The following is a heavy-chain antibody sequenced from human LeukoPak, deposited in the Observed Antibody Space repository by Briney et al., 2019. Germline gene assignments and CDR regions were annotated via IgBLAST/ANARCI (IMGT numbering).Heavy chain of an antibody. CDR1: GFTLSDYY. CDR2: ISSSGSTI. D-gene: IGHD6-13*01. Sequence: GGSLRLSCAASGFTLSDYYMSWIPQAPGKGLEWVSYISSSGSTIYYADSVKGRFTISRDNAKNSLYLQMNSLRAEDTAVYYCARDHTEGQSSSSWYWLDPWGQGTLVTVSS. CDR3: ARDHTEGQSSSSWYWLDP. V-gene: IGHV3-11*01. J-gene: IGHJ5*02.